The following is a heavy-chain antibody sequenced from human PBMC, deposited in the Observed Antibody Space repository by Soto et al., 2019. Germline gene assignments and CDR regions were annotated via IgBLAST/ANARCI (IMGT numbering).Heavy chain of an antibody. Sequence: PGESLKISCKGSGYSFTSYWISWVRQMPGKGLEWMGRIDPSDSYTNYSPSFQGHVTISADKSISTAYLQWSSLKASDTAMYYCARQITMVRGVIEDIPPGYGMDVWGQGTTVTVSS. CDR1: GYSFTSYW. CDR3: ARQITMVRGVIEDIPPGYGMDV. CDR2: IDPSDSYT. D-gene: IGHD3-10*01. J-gene: IGHJ6*02. V-gene: IGHV5-10-1*01.